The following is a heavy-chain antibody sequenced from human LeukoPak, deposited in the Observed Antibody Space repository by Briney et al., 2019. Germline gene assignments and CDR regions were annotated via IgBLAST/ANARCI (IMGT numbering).Heavy chain of an antibody. CDR1: GYTFTSYY. D-gene: IGHD3-3*01. V-gene: IGHV1-46*01. J-gene: IGHJ4*02. CDR3: ARDSQQQYDFWSGYPKYYFDY. Sequence: GASVKVSCKASGYTFTSYYMHWVRQAPGQGLEWMGIINPSGGSTSYAQKFQGRVTMTRDTSTSTVYMKLSSLRSEDTAVYYCARDSQQQYDFWSGYPKYYFDYWGQGTLVTVSS. CDR2: INPSGGST.